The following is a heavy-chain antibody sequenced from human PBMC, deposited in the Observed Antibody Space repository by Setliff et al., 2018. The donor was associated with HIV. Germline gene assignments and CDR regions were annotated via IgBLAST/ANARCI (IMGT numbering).Heavy chain of an antibody. CDR1: GYTFTGYY. Sequence: RASVKVSCKASGYTFTGYYMHWVRQAPGQGLEWMGWINPNSGGTNYAQKFQGRVTMTRDTSISTAYMELSRLRSDDTAVYYCARDFAGYDILTGYTPRYAFDIWDQGTMVTVSS. V-gene: IGHV1-2*02. J-gene: IGHJ3*02. CDR2: INPNSGGT. CDR3: ARDFAGYDILTGYTPRYAFDI. D-gene: IGHD3-9*01.